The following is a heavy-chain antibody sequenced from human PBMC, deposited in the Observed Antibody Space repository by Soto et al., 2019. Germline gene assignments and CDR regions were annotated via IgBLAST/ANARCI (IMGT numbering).Heavy chain of an antibody. V-gene: IGHV1-69*02. D-gene: IGHD3-10*01. CDR2: TIPAIDLI. CDR1: AGTFDTYS. CDR3: ARTGSFDY. Sequence: QVQLVQSGAEVKKPGASVMVSCKASAGTFDTYSIMWVRQAPGQGLEWMGRTIPAIDLINYAQKFQGRFTITVDKSTTTVYMELRSLRYEDTAIYYCARTGSFDYWGQGTLVTVSS. J-gene: IGHJ4*02.